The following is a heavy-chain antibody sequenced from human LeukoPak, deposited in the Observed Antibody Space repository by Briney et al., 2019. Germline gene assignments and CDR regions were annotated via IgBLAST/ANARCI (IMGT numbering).Heavy chain of an antibody. D-gene: IGHD6-6*01. Sequence: GGSLRLSCASSGFTFRNYVMHWVRQAPGKGLEWVAIVWYDGSSKNYADTVKGRFTISRDNSKNTLYMLMNSPGDEDTAVYYCGRTDGRSSSSSFFDLWNQGT. V-gene: IGHV3-33*01. J-gene: IGHJ4*02. CDR2: VWYDGSSK. CDR1: GFTFRNYV. CDR3: GRTDGRSSSSSFFDL.